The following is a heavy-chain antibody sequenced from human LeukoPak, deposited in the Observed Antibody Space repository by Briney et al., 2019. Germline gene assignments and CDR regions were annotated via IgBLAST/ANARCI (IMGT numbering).Heavy chain of an antibody. D-gene: IGHD5-18*01. V-gene: IGHV3-49*04. CDR1: GFTFGDYA. Sequence: PWGSVELPCTASGFTFGDYAMSWVRQAPGKGLEWVGFIRSKAYGGTTEYAASVKGRFTITRDDSKSIAYLQMNSLKTEDTAVYYCTRSYVDTAMVFDYGGQGTLVTVSS. J-gene: IGHJ4*02. CDR3: TRSYVDTAMVFDY. CDR2: IRSKAYGGTT.